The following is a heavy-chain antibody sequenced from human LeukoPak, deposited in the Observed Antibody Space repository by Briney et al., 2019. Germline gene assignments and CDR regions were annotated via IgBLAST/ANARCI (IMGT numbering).Heavy chain of an antibody. Sequence: GGSLKISCKGSGENFTNYWVGWVRQMPGRERELLGVICPGDSDPRYSPSFPAQVTLSPQQTINSTSLQWSTLTASDNPMSYCARRPPTNAIDIWGRGTIVTVSS. CDR1: GENFTNYW. CDR3: ARRPPTNAIDI. D-gene: IGHD5-12*01. J-gene: IGHJ3*02. CDR2: ICPGDSDP. V-gene: IGHV5-51*01.